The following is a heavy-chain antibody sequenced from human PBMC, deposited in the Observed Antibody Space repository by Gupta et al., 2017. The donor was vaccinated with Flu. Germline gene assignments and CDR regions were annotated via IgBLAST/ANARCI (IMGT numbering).Heavy chain of an antibody. Sequence: VQLVVSGGGSLQPVVALRFSAAPPGLTFSTYWMTWVGQAPGKGPEWVGNIKQDGSEKYYMDSVKGRFTVSRDNAKNSLYLQMSSLRAEDTAVYFCVRDFRFQDDYWGQGTRGTVSS. V-gene: IGHV3-7*01. J-gene: IGHJ4*02. CDR3: VRDFRFQDDY. CDR2: IKQDGSEK. CDR1: GLTFSTYW. D-gene: IGHD3-10*01.